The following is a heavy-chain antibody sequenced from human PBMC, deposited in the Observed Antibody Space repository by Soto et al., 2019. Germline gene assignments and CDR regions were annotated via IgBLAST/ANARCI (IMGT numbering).Heavy chain of an antibody. Sequence: QVQLVESGGGLVKPGGSLRLSCAASGFTFCDYYMSWIRQAPGKGLEWVSYISSSGSSTYYVASVRGRFTISRDNAKNSLYLQMDSLGADDTAVYYCARAAAARTAAWYWGPGTLVTVSS. D-gene: IGHD6-13*01. V-gene: IGHV3-11*01. CDR3: ARAAAARTAAWY. CDR1: GFTFCDYY. CDR2: ISSSGSST. J-gene: IGHJ4*02.